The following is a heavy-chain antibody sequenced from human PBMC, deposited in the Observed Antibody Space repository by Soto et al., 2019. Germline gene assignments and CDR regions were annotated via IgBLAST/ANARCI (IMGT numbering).Heavy chain of an antibody. D-gene: IGHD3-3*01. CDR2: IYYSGST. CDR3: ARRFTIFGVVSWFDP. V-gene: IGHV4-39*01. Sequence: PSETLSLTCTVSGGSIISSSYYLFGIRQPPGKGLEWIGSIYYSGSTYYNPSLKSRVTISVDTSKNQFSLKLSSVTAADTAVYYCARRFTIFGVVSWFDPWGQGTLVTVSS. J-gene: IGHJ5*02. CDR1: GGSIISSSYY.